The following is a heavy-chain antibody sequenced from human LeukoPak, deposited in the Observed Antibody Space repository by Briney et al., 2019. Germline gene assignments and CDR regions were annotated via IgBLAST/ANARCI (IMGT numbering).Heavy chain of an antibody. CDR3: LTKICGGDCYSPYYYYYMDV. V-gene: IGHV3-73*01. D-gene: IGHD2-21*02. CDR1: GFTFSGSA. Sequence: GGSLRLSCAASGFTFSGSAMHWVRQASGKGLEWVGRIRSKVNSYATAYAASVKGRFTISRDDSKNTAYLQMNSLKTEDTAVYYCLTKICGGDCYSPYYYYYMDVWGKGTTVTVSS. CDR2: IRSKVNSYAT. J-gene: IGHJ6*03.